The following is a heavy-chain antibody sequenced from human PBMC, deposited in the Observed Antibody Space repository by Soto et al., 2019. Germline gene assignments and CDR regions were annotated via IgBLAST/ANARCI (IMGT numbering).Heavy chain of an antibody. Sequence: GASVKVSCKASGGTFSSYAISWVRQAPGQGLEWMGGIIPIFGTANYAQKFQGRVTITADKSTSTAYMELSSLRSEDTAVYYCARAWGVGIVGGAHAFDIWGQGTMVTVSS. V-gene: IGHV1-69*06. CDR2: IIPIFGTA. CDR3: ARAWGVGIVGGAHAFDI. CDR1: GGTFSSYA. J-gene: IGHJ3*02. D-gene: IGHD3-22*01.